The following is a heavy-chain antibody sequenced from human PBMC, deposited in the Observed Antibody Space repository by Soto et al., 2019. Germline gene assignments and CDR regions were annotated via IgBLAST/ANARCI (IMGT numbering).Heavy chain of an antibody. CDR3: TRPLGGESSGYYSSYFAMDV. CDR2: IDLSKTYI. D-gene: IGHD3-22*01. CDR1: GTTFSTYW. V-gene: IGHV5-10-1*01. Sequence: GESLKISCQGSGTTFSTYWISWVRQMPGKGLEWMGRIDLSKTYIHYSPSFHGHVTISFDKSINTAYLQWSSLKASDTAIHYCTRPLGGESSGYYSSYFAMDVWGQGTTVTVSS. J-gene: IGHJ6*02.